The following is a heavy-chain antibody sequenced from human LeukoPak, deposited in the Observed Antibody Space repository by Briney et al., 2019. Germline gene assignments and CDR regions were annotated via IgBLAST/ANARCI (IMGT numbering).Heavy chain of an antibody. CDR2: IYSSGST. V-gene: IGHV4-61*02. CDR3: ARDLLHRGYAFDI. D-gene: IGHD3-22*01. CDR1: SGSISSGTYY. Sequence: PSETLSLTCTVSSGSISSGTYYWSWIRQPAGKGLEWIGRIYSSGSTNYNPSLKSRVTISVDTSKNQFSLKLSSVTAAGTAVYYCARDLLHRGYAFDIWGRGTMVTVSS. J-gene: IGHJ3*02.